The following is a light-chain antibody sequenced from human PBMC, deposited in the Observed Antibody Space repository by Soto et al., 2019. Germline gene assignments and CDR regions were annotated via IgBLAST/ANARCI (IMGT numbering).Light chain of an antibody. CDR1: QRVTSIY. V-gene: IGKV3-20*01. J-gene: IGKJ1*01. CDR3: QQYGSSPGT. CDR2: GAS. Sequence: IVLTQSPGTLSLSPGERATLSCRASQRVTSIYLAWYQQRPGQAPRLLIFGASIRDTGLPDRFSGSGSGTDFTLTISRLEPEDFAVYYCQQYGSSPGTFGQGTKVDIK.